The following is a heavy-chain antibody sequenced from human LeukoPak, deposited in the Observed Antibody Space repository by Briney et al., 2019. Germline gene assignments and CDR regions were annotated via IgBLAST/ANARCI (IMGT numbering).Heavy chain of an antibody. J-gene: IGHJ4*02. Sequence: PGGSLRLSCAASGFTFSSYGMHWVRQAPGKGLEWVAFVQYDGSNKYYADSVKGRFTISRDNSKNTLYLQMNSLRPEDTALYYCVKPAASLHFDSWGQGTLVTVSS. V-gene: IGHV3-30*02. CDR1: GFTFSSYG. CDR2: VQYDGSNK. D-gene: IGHD2-2*01. CDR3: VKPAASLHFDS.